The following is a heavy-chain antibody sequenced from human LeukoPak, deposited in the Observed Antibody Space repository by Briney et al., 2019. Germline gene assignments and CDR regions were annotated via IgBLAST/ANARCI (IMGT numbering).Heavy chain of an antibody. D-gene: IGHD4-17*01. J-gene: IGHJ6*03. CDR1: GGSISSYY. V-gene: IGHV4-59*01. CDR3: ARESYGDYGRYYYYYMDV. Sequence: SETLSLTCTVSGGSISSYYWSWIRQPPGKGLEWIGYIYYSGSTYYNPSLKSRVTISVDTSKNQFSLKLSSVTAADTAVYYCARESYGDYGRYYYYYMDVWGKGTTVTVSS. CDR2: IYYSGST.